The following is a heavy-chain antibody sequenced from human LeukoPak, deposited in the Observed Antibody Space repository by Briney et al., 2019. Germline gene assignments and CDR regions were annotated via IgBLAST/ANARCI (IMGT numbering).Heavy chain of an antibody. V-gene: IGHV3-23*01. Sequence: PGGSLRLSCAASGFTFSSYAMSWVRQAPGKGLEWVSGISGSGSSTYYADSVKGRFTISRDNSKNTLYLQMNSLRAEDTAVYYCARYSGRSWYNWFDPWGQGTLVTVSS. J-gene: IGHJ5*02. CDR3: ARYSGRSWYNWFDP. CDR1: GFTFSSYA. CDR2: ISGSGSST. D-gene: IGHD6-19*01.